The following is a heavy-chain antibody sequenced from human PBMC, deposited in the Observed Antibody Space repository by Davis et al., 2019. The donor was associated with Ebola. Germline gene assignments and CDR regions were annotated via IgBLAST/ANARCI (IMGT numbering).Heavy chain of an antibody. D-gene: IGHD6-19*01. J-gene: IGHJ2*01. CDR1: GFTFSSYG. CDR3: ARGSYSSGWYLHWYFDL. Sequence: PGGSLRLSCAASGFTFSSYGMHWVRQATGKGLEWVSAIGTAGDTYYPGSVKGRFTISRENAKNSLYLQMNSLRAGDTAVYYCARGSYSSGWYLHWYFDLWGRGTLVTVSS. V-gene: IGHV3-13*01. CDR2: IGTAGDT.